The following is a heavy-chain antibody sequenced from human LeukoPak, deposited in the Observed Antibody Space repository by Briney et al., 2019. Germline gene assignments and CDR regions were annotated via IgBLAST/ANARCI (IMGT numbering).Heavy chain of an antibody. CDR2: ISSSGSTI. D-gene: IGHD3-22*01. Sequence: GGSLRLSCAASGFTFSDYYMSWIRQAPGKGLEWVSYISSSGSTIYYADSVKGRFTISRDNAKNSLYLQMNSLRAEDTAVYYCAREFFNYDSTGYYLWWLDPWGQETLVTVSS. J-gene: IGHJ5*02. CDR3: AREFFNYDSTGYYLWWLDP. CDR1: GFTFSDYY. V-gene: IGHV3-11*04.